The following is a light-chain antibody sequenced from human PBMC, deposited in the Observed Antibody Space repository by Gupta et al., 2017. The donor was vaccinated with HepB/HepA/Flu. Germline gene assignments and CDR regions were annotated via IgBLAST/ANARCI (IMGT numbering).Light chain of an antibody. J-gene: IGLJ2*01. Sequence: QSALTQPASVSVPPGQSITISCPGTSSDVGSYNLVSWYQHHPGKAPKFMIYEVSKRPSGVSNRFSGSKSDNTASLTISGLQAEDEADYYCCSYAGNSTLVFGGGTKLTVL. CDR1: SSDVGSYNL. CDR2: EVS. CDR3: CSYAGNSTLV. V-gene: IGLV2-23*02.